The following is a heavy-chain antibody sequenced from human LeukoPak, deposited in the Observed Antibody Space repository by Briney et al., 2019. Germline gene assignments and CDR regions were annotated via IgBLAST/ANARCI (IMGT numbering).Heavy chain of an antibody. D-gene: IGHD2-15*01. CDR3: ARDPMVVTFYYCGMDV. CDR2: IWYDGSNK. V-gene: IGHV3-33*01. CDR1: GFTFSSYG. Sequence: GGSLRLSCAASGFTFSSYGMHWVRQAPGKGLEWVAVIWYDGSNKYYADSAKGRFTISRDNSKNTLYLQMNSLRAEDTAVYYCARDPMVVTFYYCGMDVWGQGTTVTVSS. J-gene: IGHJ6*02.